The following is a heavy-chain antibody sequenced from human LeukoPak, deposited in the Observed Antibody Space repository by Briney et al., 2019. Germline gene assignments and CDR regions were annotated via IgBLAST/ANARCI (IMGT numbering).Heavy chain of an antibody. J-gene: IGHJ4*02. CDR3: AKDRVHFSGSYENPDY. CDR2: ISGGGGST. CDR1: GFTFSTYA. Sequence: GGSLRLSGAASGFTFSTYAMNWGRKSPGKGLEWVSVISGGGGSTYYADSVKGRFTISRDNSKNTLYLQMNNLRVEDTAVYYCAKDRVHFSGSYENPDYWGQGALVTVSS. D-gene: IGHD1-26*01. V-gene: IGHV3-23*01.